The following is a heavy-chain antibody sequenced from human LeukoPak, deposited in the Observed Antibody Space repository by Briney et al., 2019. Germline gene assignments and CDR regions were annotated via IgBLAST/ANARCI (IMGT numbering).Heavy chain of an antibody. D-gene: IGHD6-19*01. CDR1: GGSFRGYY. J-gene: IGHJ4*02. V-gene: IGHV4-34*01. CDR3: ARHSGAGTGFVY. Sequence: PSETLSLTCAVYGGSFRGYYWNWIRQPPGKGLESIAEINHSGRTIYNPSLRSRVTISVDTSKNQFSLKLSSVTAADTAVYYCARHSGAGTGFVYWGQGTLVTVSS. CDR2: INHSGRT.